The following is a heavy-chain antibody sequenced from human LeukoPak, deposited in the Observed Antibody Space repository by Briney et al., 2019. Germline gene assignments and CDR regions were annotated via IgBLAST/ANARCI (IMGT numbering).Heavy chain of an antibody. CDR2: IYHSGST. D-gene: IGHD2-21*01. CDR3: ARDLDGGGDTDY. CDR1: GYSISSGYY. V-gene: IGHV4-38-2*02. Sequence: PSETLSLTCTVSGYSISSGYYWGWIRQPPGKGLEWIGSIYHSGSTYYNPSLKSRVTISVDTSKNQFSLKLSSVTAADTAVYYCARDLDGGGDTDYWGQGTLVTVSS. J-gene: IGHJ4*02.